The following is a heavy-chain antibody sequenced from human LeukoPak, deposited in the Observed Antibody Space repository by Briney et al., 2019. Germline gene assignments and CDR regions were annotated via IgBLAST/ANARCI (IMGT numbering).Heavy chain of an antibody. CDR2: IYHSGST. CDR3: ARGLYYDILTGRRNYYYGMDV. V-gene: IGHV4-4*02. D-gene: IGHD3-9*01. CDR1: GGSISSSNW. Sequence: KPSGTLSLTCAVSGGSISSSNWWSWVRQPPGKGLEWIGEIYHSGSTNYNPSPKSRVTISVDKSKNQFSLKLSSVTAADTAVYYCARGLYYDILTGRRNYYYGMDVWGQGTTVTVSS. J-gene: IGHJ6*02.